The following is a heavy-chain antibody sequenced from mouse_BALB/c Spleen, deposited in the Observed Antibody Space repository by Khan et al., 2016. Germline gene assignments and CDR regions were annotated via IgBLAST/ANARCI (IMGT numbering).Heavy chain of an antibody. D-gene: IGHD1-1*01. J-gene: IGHJ4*01. CDR2: INTETGEP. Sequence: QLQLVQSGPELKKPGETVKISCKASGYTFTDYSMHWVKQAPGKGLKWMGWINTETGEPTCADDFKGRFAFSLETSASTAYLEINNLKNEDTATYFCARSTVVARNYYAMDYWGQGTSVTVSS. V-gene: IGHV9-2-1*01. CDR3: ARSTVVARNYYAMDY. CDR1: GYTFTDYS.